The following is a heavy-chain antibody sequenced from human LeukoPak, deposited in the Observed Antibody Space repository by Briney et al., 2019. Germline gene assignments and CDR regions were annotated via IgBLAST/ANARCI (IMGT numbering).Heavy chain of an antibody. Sequence: GGSLRLSCAASGFTFSNAWMSWVRQAPGKGLEWVGRIKSKSDGGTTDYAAPVKGRFTLSRGDSKNTLYLQMNSLKTEDTAVYYCTTPLAMGIDYWGQGTLVTVSS. CDR2: IKSKSDGGTT. V-gene: IGHV3-15*01. D-gene: IGHD1-26*01. CDR3: TTPLAMGIDY. J-gene: IGHJ4*02. CDR1: GFTFSNAW.